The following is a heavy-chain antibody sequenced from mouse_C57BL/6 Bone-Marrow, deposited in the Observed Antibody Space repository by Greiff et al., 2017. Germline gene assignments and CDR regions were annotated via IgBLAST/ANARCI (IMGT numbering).Heavy chain of an antibody. CDR3: ARHPYYYGSSDYFDY. D-gene: IGHD1-1*01. CDR1: GYTFTEYT. J-gene: IGHJ2*01. Sequence: QVQLQQSGAELVKPGASVKLSCKASGYTFTEYTIHWVKQRSGQGLEWIGWFYPGSGSIKYNEKFKDKATLTADKSSSTVYMELSRLKSEGSAVYSCARHPYYYGSSDYFDYWGQGNTLTVSS. CDR2: FYPGSGSI. V-gene: IGHV1-62-2*01.